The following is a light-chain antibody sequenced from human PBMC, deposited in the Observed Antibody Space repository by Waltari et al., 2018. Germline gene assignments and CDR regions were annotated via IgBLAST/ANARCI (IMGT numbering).Light chain of an antibody. CDR2: EVS. J-gene: IGLJ1*01. CDR3: SSYAGSNNYV. CDR1: RSYVGGYNY. Sequence: QSALTHPPSASGSPGQSVTISCTGTRSYVGGYNYVSWDQQHPGKAPKLMIYEVSKRPSGVPDRFSGSKSGNTASLTVSGLQAEDEADYYCSSYAGSNNYVFGTGTKVTVL. V-gene: IGLV2-8*01.